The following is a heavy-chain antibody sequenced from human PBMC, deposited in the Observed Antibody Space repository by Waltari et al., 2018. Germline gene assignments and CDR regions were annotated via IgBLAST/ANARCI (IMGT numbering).Heavy chain of an antibody. CDR3: ARGINESFEP. J-gene: IGHJ5*02. CDR1: GFTFSNYA. V-gene: IGHV3-23*01. CDR2: INSGGDST. D-gene: IGHD1-1*01. Sequence: EVQVLESGGGLAQLGGSLRLSCAASGFTFSNYAMRWVRQAPGKGLECVSGINSGGDSTAYVDSVKGRFTISRDNSKNTLYLQMNSLRVEDTALYYCARGINESFEPWGQGTLVTVSS.